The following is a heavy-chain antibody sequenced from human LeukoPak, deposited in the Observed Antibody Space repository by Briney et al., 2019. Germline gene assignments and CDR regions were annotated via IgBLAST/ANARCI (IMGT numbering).Heavy chain of an antibody. Sequence: GESLKISCKGSGYSFTSYWIGWVRQMPGKGLEWMGIIYPGDSDTRYSPSFQGQVTISADKSISTAYLQWSSLKASDTAMYYCARGGCSSSWYLNWFDPWGQGTLVTVSS. V-gene: IGHV5-51*01. J-gene: IGHJ5*02. CDR2: IYPGDSDT. CDR3: ARGGCSSSWYLNWFDP. CDR1: GYSFTSYW. D-gene: IGHD6-13*01.